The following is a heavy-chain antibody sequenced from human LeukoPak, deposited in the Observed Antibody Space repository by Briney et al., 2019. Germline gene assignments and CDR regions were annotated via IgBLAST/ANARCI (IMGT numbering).Heavy chain of an antibody. V-gene: IGHV4-39*01. Sequence: SETLSLTCAVYGGSFSGYYWGWIRQPPGKGLEWIGSIYYSGSTYYNPSLKSRVTISVDTSKNQFSLKLSSVTAADTAVYYCARQNYDSSGYYYIPGAFDIWGQGTMVTVSS. CDR2: IYYSGST. J-gene: IGHJ3*02. CDR1: GGSFSGYY. CDR3: ARQNYDSSGYYYIPGAFDI. D-gene: IGHD3-22*01.